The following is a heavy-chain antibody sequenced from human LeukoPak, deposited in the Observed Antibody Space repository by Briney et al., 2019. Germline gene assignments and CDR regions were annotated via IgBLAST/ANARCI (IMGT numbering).Heavy chain of an antibody. D-gene: IGHD5-12*01. J-gene: IGHJ2*01. CDR3: ARDFLPPHYTATIRPDWYFDL. V-gene: IGHV4-61*01. CDR1: GGSISRGSYY. Sequence: SETLSLTCIVSGGSISRGSYYWSWIRQPPGEGLEWIGNIYYSGTTSYNPSLESRVIISVDTSKNQFSLKLNSVTAADTAVYYCARDFLPPHYTATIRPDWYFDLWGRGTLVTVSS. CDR2: IYYSGTT.